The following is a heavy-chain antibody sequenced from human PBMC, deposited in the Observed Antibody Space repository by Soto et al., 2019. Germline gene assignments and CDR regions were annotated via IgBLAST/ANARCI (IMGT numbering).Heavy chain of an antibody. CDR2: INHSGSA. CDR1: GGSFSDYS. CDR3: ARGLFSGDAYSGGWYYFDY. D-gene: IGHD3-10*01. J-gene: IGHJ4*02. V-gene: IGHV4-34*01. Sequence: QVQLQQWGAGLLKPSETLSLTCAVYGGSFSDYSWTWIRQPPGKALEWIGQINHSGSANYNPSLRSRVMISIGTPKNQFSLELTSVTAADTAVYYCARGLFSGDAYSGGWYYFDYWGQGTLVTVSS.